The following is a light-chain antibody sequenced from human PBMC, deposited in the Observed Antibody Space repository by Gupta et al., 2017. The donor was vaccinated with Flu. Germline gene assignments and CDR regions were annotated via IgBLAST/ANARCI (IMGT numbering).Light chain of an antibody. CDR3: QRYNSYLYT. V-gene: IGKV1-5*03. CDR2: KAT. CDR1: QSISSW. Sequence: DIQTTQSPSTLSASIGDRVTITCRASQSISSWLYWYQQKPEKAPTLLIYKATTLESGVPSRFSDSGSGTEFSLTISGLQPDDFATYYCQRYNSYLYTFGQGTKLEIK. J-gene: IGKJ2*01.